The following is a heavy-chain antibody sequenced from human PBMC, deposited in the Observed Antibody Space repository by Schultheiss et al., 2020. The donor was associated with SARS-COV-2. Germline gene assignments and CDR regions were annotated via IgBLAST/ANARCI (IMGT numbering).Heavy chain of an antibody. J-gene: IGHJ4*02. CDR1: GSSISGYF. CDR2: MYYSVNT. D-gene: IGHD5-24*01. V-gene: IGHV4-59*01. Sequence: SQTLSLTCTVSGSSISGYFWTWIRQPPGKGLEWIGYMYYSVNTWYNPSLKSRVTISIDTSKNQFSLKLGSVTAADTAVYFCARATRVESLFSVRGGSFDFWGRGALVTVSS. CDR3: ARATRVESLFSVRGGSFDF.